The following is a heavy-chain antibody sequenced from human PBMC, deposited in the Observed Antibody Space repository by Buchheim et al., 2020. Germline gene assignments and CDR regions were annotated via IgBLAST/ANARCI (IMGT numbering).Heavy chain of an antibody. CDR2: ISGSGGST. V-gene: IGHV3-23*04. CDR3: AKDRHYYDSSGYYYVEFDY. D-gene: IGHD3-22*01. J-gene: IGHJ4*02. Sequence: EVQLVESGGGLVQPGGSLRLSCAASGFTFSSYAMSWVRQAPGKGLEWVSAISGSGGSTYYADSVKGRFTIPRDNSKNTLYLQMNSLRAEDTAVYYCAKDRHYYDSSGYYYVEFDYWGQGTL. CDR1: GFTFSSYA.